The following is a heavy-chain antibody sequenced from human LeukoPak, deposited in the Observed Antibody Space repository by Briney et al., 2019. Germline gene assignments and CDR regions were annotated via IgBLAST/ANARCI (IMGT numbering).Heavy chain of an antibody. CDR3: ARVTSSGCFDY. Sequence: SVKVSCKASGGTFSSYAISWVRQAPGQGLEWMGRIIPILGIANYAQKFQGRVTITADKSTSTAYMELSSLRSEDTAVYYCARVTSSGCFDYWGQGALVTVSS. J-gene: IGHJ4*02. CDR2: IIPILGIA. D-gene: IGHD6-19*01. CDR1: GGTFSSYA. V-gene: IGHV1-69*04.